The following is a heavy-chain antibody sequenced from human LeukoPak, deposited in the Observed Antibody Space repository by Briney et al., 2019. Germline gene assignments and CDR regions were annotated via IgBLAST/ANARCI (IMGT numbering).Heavy chain of an antibody. V-gene: IGHV4-34*01. J-gene: IGHJ5*02. CDR2: INHSGST. CDR1: GGSFSGYY. Sequence: PSETLSLTCAVYGGSFSGYYWCWIRQPPGKGLEWIGEINHSGSTNYNPSLKSRVTISIDTSKNQFSLRLSSVTAADTAVYYCARGLAKGAASGWFDPWGQGTLVTVSS. CDR3: ARGLAKGAASGWFDP. D-gene: IGHD6-13*01.